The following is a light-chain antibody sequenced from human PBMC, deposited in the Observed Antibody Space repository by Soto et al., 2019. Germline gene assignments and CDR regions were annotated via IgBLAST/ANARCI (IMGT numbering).Light chain of an antibody. CDR2: VNSDGSH. V-gene: IGLV4-69*01. Sequence: QSVLTQSPSSSASLGASVKLTCTLTRRHSRYAIASHQQQPEKGPRYLMKVNSDGSHNKGDGIPDRCSGYSSGAERYRTISSLQSEDEADYYCQTWGSGIRGFGRGTKLTVL. J-gene: IGLJ2*01. CDR1: RRHSRYA. CDR3: QTWGSGIRG.